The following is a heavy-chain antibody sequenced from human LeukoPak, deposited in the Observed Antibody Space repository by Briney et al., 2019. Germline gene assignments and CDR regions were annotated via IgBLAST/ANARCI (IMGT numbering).Heavy chain of an antibody. CDR3: ARLRGYSYVDDY. CDR1: GGTFISYA. Sequence: SVKVSCKASGGTFISYAISGVRQAPGQGLEWMGGIIPIVGTANYAQKFQGRVTITADKSTSTAYMELSSPRSEDTAVYYCARLRGYSYVDDYWGQGTLVTVSS. D-gene: IGHD5-18*01. J-gene: IGHJ4*02. V-gene: IGHV1-69*06. CDR2: IIPIVGTA.